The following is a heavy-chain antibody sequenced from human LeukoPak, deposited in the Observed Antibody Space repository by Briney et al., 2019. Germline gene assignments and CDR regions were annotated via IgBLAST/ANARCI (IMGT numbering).Heavy chain of an antibody. J-gene: IGHJ5*02. CDR1: VGTFSSYA. CDR2: IIPIFATA. V-gene: IGHV1-69*06. CDR3: ARSPYCRGSSCYQPNWFDP. Sequence: ASVKVSCKASVGTFSSYAISWVRQAPGQGLEWTGTIIPIFATATYAQKFQGRITITADKPTSTAYMELSTLRSEDTAVYYCARSPYCRGSSCYQPNWFDPWGQGTLVTASS. D-gene: IGHD2-15*01.